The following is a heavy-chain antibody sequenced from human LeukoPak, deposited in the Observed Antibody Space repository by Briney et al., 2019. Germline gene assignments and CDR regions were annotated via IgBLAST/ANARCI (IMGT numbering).Heavy chain of an antibody. D-gene: IGHD1-1*01. Sequence: SVKVSCKASGGNFSSYAISWVRQAPGQGLEWMGTIVPILGSVTYAQNFKGRVRITAGESKTTAYMELNSLRSEDTAVYYCARDVKLDRRFATPLGYWGQGTLVTVST. CDR3: ARDVKLDRRFATPLGY. J-gene: IGHJ4*02. V-gene: IGHV1-69*11. CDR1: GGNFSSYA. CDR2: IVPILGSV.